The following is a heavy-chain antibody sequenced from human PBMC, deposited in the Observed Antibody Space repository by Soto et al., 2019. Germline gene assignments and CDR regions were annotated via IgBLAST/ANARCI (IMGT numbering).Heavy chain of an antibody. D-gene: IGHD3-10*01. CDR2: ISSSSSTI. CDR3: DRGITSNSRSIKSAVTISVHTSKNRFYLKLSSVTAADTAVYYCARVTDEDAVPAAIFLLHGSFDI. V-gene: IGHV3-48*02. CDR1: GFTFSSYS. Sequence: GGSLRLSCAASGFTFSSYSMNWVRQAPGKGLEWVSYISSSSSTIYYADSVKGRFTISRDNAKNSLYLQMNSLRDEDTAVYYCDRGITSNSRSIKSAVTISVHTSKNRFYLKLSSVTAADTAVYYCARVTDEDAVPAAIFLLHGSFDIWGQGTMVTVSS. J-gene: IGHJ3*02.